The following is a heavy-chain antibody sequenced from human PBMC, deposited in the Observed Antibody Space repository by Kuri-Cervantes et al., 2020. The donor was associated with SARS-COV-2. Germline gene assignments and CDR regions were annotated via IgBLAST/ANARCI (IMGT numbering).Heavy chain of an antibody. Sequence: SETLSLTCTVSSGSISRYYWSWIRQPPGKGLEWIAYIYYSGTTSYNPSLKSRVTISVDTSKNQFSLKLSSVTAADTAVYYCARTINSGSYYNPHCYFDYWGQGTLVTVSS. CDR1: SGSISRYY. CDR3: ARTINSGSYYNPHCYFDY. V-gene: IGHV4-59*12. D-gene: IGHD3-10*01. CDR2: IYYSGTT. J-gene: IGHJ4*02.